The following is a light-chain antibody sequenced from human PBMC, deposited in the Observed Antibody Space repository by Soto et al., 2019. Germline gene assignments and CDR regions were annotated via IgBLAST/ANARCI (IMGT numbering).Light chain of an antibody. CDR3: QQYKSYLYS. J-gene: IGKJ2*03. V-gene: IGKV1-5*03. CDR2: KAS. Sequence: DIQMTQSPSTLSASVGDRVTITCRASQSISYWLAWYQQKPGKGPKLLIYKASPLESGVPSRFSGSGPGTEFTLTISSLQPDDFATYYCQQYKSYLYSFGQGTKLEIK. CDR1: QSISYW.